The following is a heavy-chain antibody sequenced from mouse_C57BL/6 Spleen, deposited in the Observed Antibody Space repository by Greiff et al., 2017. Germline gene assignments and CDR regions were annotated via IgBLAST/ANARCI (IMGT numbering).Heavy chain of an antibody. V-gene: IGHV5-4*01. CDR1: GFTFSSYA. D-gene: IGHD1-1*01. J-gene: IGHJ2*01. CDR2: ISDGGSYT. CDR3: ARDYGSSEDYFDY. Sequence: EVKLMESGGGLVKPGGSLKLSCAASGFTFSSYAMSWVRQTPEKRLEWVATISDGGSYTYYPDNVKGRFTISRDNAKNNLYLQMSHLKSEDTAMYYCARDYGSSEDYFDYWGQGTTLTVSS.